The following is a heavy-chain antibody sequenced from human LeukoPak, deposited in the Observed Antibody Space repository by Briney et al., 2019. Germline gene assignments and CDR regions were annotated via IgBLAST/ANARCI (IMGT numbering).Heavy chain of an antibody. CDR3: AMATRNYYYYGMDV. J-gene: IGHJ6*02. D-gene: IGHD5-12*01. Sequence: KPGGSLRLSCAASGFTFGSYSMNWVRQAPGKGLGWVSSISSSSSYIYYADSVKGRFTISRDNAKNSLYLQMNSLRAEDTAVYYCAMATRNYYYYGMDVWGQGTTVTVSS. CDR1: GFTFGSYS. V-gene: IGHV3-21*01. CDR2: ISSSSSYI.